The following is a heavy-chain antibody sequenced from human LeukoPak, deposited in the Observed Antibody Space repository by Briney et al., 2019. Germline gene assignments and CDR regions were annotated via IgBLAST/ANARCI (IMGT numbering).Heavy chain of an antibody. Sequence: GGSLRLSCAASGFTFTSYWMSWVRQAPGKGLEWVPSISSSSSYIYYADSVKGRFTISRDNAKNSLYLQMNSLRAEDTAVYYCARDLSGSYMDYSMDVWGQGTTVTVSS. CDR1: GFTFTSYW. V-gene: IGHV3-21*01. J-gene: IGHJ6*02. D-gene: IGHD3-10*01. CDR2: ISSSSSYI. CDR3: ARDLSGSYMDYSMDV.